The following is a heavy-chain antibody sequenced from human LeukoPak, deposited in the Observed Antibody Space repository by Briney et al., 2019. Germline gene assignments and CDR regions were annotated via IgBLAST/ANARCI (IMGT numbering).Heavy chain of an antibody. Sequence: SETLSLTCAASGGSITSSNWWSWVRQPPGKGLEWIGEIYHSGSTNYNPSLKSRVTISADKSKNQFSLKLSSVTAADTAVYYCATVAGDAFDIWGQGTMVTVSS. CDR3: ATVAGDAFDI. CDR1: GGSITSSNW. J-gene: IGHJ3*02. D-gene: IGHD6-19*01. CDR2: IYHSGST. V-gene: IGHV4-4*02.